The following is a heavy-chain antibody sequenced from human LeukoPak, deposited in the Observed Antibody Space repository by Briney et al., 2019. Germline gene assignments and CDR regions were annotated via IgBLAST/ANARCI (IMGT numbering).Heavy chain of an antibody. D-gene: IGHD3-10*01. Sequence: GESLKISCKGSGYSFTSYWIGWVRQMPGKGLEWMGIIYPGDSDTRYSPSFQGQVTISADKSISTAYLLWSSLKASDTAMYYCAAIVYGSGIYDAFDIWGQGTMVTVSS. J-gene: IGHJ3*02. CDR3: AAIVYGSGIYDAFDI. CDR1: GYSFTSYW. CDR2: IYPGDSDT. V-gene: IGHV5-51*01.